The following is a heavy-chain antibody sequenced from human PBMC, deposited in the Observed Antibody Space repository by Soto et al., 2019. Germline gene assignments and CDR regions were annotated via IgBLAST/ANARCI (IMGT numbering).Heavy chain of an antibody. V-gene: IGHV3-9*01. Sequence: GGSLRLSCAASGSTFDANSFAMHWVRQAPGKGLEWVSGVSWDRVSAGYADSVQGRITVSRDRAKNSLDLQMDSLKPDDTALYFCALSKADIVLLPSNIHFESWGQGILVTVSS. CDR2: VSWDRVSA. CDR3: ALSKADIVLLPSNIHFES. D-gene: IGHD2-8*02. J-gene: IGHJ4*02. CDR1: GSTFDANSFA.